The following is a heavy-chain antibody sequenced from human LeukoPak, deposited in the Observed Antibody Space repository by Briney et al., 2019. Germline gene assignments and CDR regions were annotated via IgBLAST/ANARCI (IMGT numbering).Heavy chain of an antibody. CDR1: GATFGSHS. D-gene: IGHD5-12*01. V-gene: IGHV1-69*13. CDR2: IVPMFGTD. CDR3: ARDLLSVDNYDALDI. J-gene: IGHJ3*02. Sequence: GASVKVPCKASGATFGSHSISWVRQAPGQGLEWMGGIVPMFGTDVYAQRFQGRVTVTADESTTTAYMELISLTSEDTAMYYCARDLLSVDNYDALDIWGQGTMVTVSS.